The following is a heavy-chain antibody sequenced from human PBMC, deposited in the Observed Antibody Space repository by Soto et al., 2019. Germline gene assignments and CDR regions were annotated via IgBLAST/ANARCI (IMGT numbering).Heavy chain of an antibody. D-gene: IGHD6-19*01. J-gene: IGHJ5*02. CDR1: GGTFSSYA. Sequence: QVQLVQSGAEVQKPGSSVKVSCKASGGTFSSYAISWVRQAPGQGLEWMGGIIPIFGTANYAQKFQGRVTITADQSPSKAYIERSSLRSEDTAVYYCARGSIAVAGTYNWFDPWGQGTLVTVSS. V-gene: IGHV1-69*01. CDR3: ARGSIAVAGTYNWFDP. CDR2: IIPIFGTA.